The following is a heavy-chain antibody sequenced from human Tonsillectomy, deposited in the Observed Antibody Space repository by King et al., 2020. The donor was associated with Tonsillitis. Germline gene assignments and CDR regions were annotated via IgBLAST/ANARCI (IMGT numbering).Heavy chain of an antibody. Sequence: VQLVESGPEVKKPGASLKVSCKASGYTFTHYGISWVRQAPGQGLEWMGRISGYNDNTIYAQKLQGRGTMTTDTSTGTAYLDLRSLRFDDTAVYYCARSYDSGDYGAFDIWGQGTMVTVSS. CDR2: ISGYNDNT. CDR3: ARSYDSGDYGAFDI. V-gene: IGHV1-18*01. CDR1: GYTFTHYG. J-gene: IGHJ3*02. D-gene: IGHD4-17*01.